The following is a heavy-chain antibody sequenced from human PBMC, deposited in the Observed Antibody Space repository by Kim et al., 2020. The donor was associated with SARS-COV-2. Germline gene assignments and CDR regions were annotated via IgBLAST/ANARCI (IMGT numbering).Heavy chain of an antibody. J-gene: IGHJ4*02. V-gene: IGHV3-66*01. D-gene: IGHD6-19*01. CDR2: IYPGGGT. Sequence: GGSLRLSCAASGFIVSSNYMSWVRQAPGKGLEWVSVIYPGGGTYYADSVKGRFTTSRDNFQNTVYLQMNNLRAEDTAVYYCARDSVYSSAASNLGQGTLV. CDR1: GFIVSSNY. CDR3: ARDSVYSSAASN.